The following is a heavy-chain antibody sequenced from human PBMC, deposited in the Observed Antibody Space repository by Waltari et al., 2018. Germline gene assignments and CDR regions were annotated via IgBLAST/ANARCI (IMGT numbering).Heavy chain of an antibody. D-gene: IGHD6-13*01. Sequence: EVQLLESGGGLVQPGGSLRLSCAASGFTFSSYAMSWVRQAPGKGLEWVSAISGSGGSTYYADSVKGRFTISRDNSKNTLYLQMNSLRAEDTAVYYCAKDQYSSSWHYYYYGMDVWGQGTTVTVSS. J-gene: IGHJ6*02. CDR1: GFTFSSYA. V-gene: IGHV3-23*01. CDR3: AKDQYSSSWHYYYYGMDV. CDR2: ISGSGGST.